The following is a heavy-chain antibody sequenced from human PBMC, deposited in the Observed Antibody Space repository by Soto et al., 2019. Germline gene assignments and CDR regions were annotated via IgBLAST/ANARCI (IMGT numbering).Heavy chain of an antibody. V-gene: IGHV1-69*02. Sequence: ASVKVSCKASGCTFSSYTISWVRQAPGQGLEWMGRIIPILGIANYAQKFQGRVTITADKSTSTAYMELSSLRSEDTAVYYCARATYYYDSSGPNYFDYWGQGTLVTVSS. D-gene: IGHD3-22*01. CDR1: GCTFSSYT. CDR2: IIPILGIA. CDR3: ARATYYYDSSGPNYFDY. J-gene: IGHJ4*02.